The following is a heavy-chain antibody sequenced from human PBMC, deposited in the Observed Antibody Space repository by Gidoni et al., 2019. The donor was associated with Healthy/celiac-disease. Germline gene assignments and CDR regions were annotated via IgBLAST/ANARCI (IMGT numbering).Heavy chain of an antibody. Sequence: EVQLLESGGGLVQPGGSLRLACAASGFTFSSYAMSWVRQAPGKGLEWVSAISGSGGSTYYADSVTGLFTISRDNSKNTLYLQMNSLRAEDTAVYYCAKDSTGTTPYYMDVWGKGTTVTVSS. CDR1: GFTFSSYA. CDR3: AKDSTGTTPYYMDV. V-gene: IGHV3-23*01. CDR2: ISGSGGST. J-gene: IGHJ6*03. D-gene: IGHD1-1*01.